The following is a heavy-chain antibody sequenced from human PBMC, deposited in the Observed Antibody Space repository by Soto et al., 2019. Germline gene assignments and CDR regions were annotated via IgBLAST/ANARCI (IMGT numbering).Heavy chain of an antibody. J-gene: IGHJ5*02. D-gene: IGHD3-3*01. Sequence: EVQLLESGGGLVQPGGSLRLSCAASGFTFSSYAMSWVRQAPGKGLEWVSAISGSGGSTYYADSVKGRFTISRDNSKNTLYLQINSLRAEDTAVYYWAKGGGGFFPLSAWGQGTLVTVSS. V-gene: IGHV3-23*01. CDR2: ISGSGGST. CDR3: AKGGGGFFPLSA. CDR1: GFTFSSYA.